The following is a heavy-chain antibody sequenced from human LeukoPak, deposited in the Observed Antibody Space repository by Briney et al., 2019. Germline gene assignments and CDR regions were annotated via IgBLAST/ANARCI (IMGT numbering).Heavy chain of an antibody. CDR3: ARLVTMVRGAVDY. CDR2: INPNSGGT. J-gene: IGHJ4*02. V-gene: IGHV1-2*06. Sequence: ASVKVSCKASGYTFTGYYMHWVRQAPGQGLEWMGRINPNSGGTNYAQKFQGRVTMTRDTSISTAYMELSRLRPDDTAVYYCARLVTMVRGAVDYWGQGTLVTVSS. CDR1: GYTFTGYY. D-gene: IGHD3-10*01.